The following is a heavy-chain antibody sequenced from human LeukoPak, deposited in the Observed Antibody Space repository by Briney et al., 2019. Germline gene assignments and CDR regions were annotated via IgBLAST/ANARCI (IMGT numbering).Heavy chain of an antibody. Sequence: SETLSLTCAVSGGSISSGGYSWSWIRQPPGKGLEWIGYIYHSGSTYYNPSLKSRVTISVDRSKNQFSLKLSSVTAADTAVYYCARGKVTTVTGEAFDIWGQGTMVTVSS. J-gene: IGHJ3*02. CDR2: IYHSGST. CDR3: ARGKVTTVTGEAFDI. D-gene: IGHD4-17*01. V-gene: IGHV4-30-2*01. CDR1: GGSISSGGYS.